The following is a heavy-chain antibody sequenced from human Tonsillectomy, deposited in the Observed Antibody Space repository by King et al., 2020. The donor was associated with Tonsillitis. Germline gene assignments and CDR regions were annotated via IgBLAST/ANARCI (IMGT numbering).Heavy chain of an antibody. V-gene: IGHV4-4*02. D-gene: IGHD3-22*01. Sequence: QLQESGPGLVKPSGTLSLTCGVSGGSISRSNWWSWVRQPPGKGLEWIGEIYHSGSTNYNPSLKSRVTTSVDKSKNQFSLKLSSVTAADTAVYYCARSYYDSSGYFHDAFDIWGQGTMVTVSS. CDR1: GGSISRSNW. J-gene: IGHJ3*02. CDR2: IYHSGST. CDR3: ARSYYDSSGYFHDAFDI.